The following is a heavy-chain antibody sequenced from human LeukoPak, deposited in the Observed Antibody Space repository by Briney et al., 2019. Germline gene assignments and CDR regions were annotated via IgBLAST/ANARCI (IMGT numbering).Heavy chain of an antibody. Sequence: PSETLSLTCTVSGGSISSYYWSWIRQPPGKGLEWIGYIYYSGSTNYNPSLKSRVTISVDTSKNQFSLKLSSVTAADTAVYYCAREYPRVVTAIKSVTRYYYYYCMDVWGKGTTVTISS. J-gene: IGHJ6*03. CDR1: GGSISSYY. D-gene: IGHD2-21*02. CDR2: IYYSGST. CDR3: AREYPRVVTAIKSVTRYYYYYCMDV. V-gene: IGHV4-59*01.